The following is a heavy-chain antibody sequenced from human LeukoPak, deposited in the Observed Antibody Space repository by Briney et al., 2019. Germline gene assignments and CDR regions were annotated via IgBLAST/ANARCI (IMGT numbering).Heavy chain of an antibody. J-gene: IGHJ4*02. CDR1: GSRFDDHG. V-gene: IGHV3-20*04. Sequence: PGGSLRLSCTAPGSRFDDHGMAWVRQPPGKGLEWVCGINWNGGSTGYADSVKGRFTISRDNAKNSLYLQMNSLRADDTALYYCARGDSSGWYFADWGQGTLVTVSS. CDR3: ARGDSSGWYFAD. D-gene: IGHD6-25*01. CDR2: INWNGGST.